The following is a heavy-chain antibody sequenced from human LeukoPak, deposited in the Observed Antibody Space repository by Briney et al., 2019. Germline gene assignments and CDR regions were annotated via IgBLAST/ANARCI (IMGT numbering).Heavy chain of an antibody. CDR2: ISSSGSTI. J-gene: IGHJ5*02. CDR1: GFTFSDYY. Sequence: GGSLRPSCAASGFTFSDYYMSWIRQAPGKGLEWVSYISSSGSTIYYADSVKGRFTISRDNAKNSLYLQMNSLRAEDTAVYYCARESGYSGYVNWFDPWGQGTLVTVSS. CDR3: ARESGYSGYVNWFDP. V-gene: IGHV3-11*04. D-gene: IGHD5-12*01.